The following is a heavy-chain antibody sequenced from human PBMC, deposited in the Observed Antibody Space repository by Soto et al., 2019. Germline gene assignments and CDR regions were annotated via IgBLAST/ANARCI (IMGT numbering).Heavy chain of an antibody. CDR1: GFTFSDYY. CDR3: ARVIKSAHVYFDY. J-gene: IGHJ4*02. Sequence: GGSLRLSCAASGFTFSDYYMSWIRQAPGKGLEWVSYISSSGSTIYSADSMKVRFTISRDNAKNSLYLQMNSLRAEDTALYYCARVIKSAHVYFDYWGQGTLVTVSS. D-gene: IGHD3-10*01. CDR2: ISSSGSTI. V-gene: IGHV3-11*01.